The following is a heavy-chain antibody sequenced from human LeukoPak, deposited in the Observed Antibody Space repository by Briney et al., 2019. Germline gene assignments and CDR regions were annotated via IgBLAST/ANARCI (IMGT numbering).Heavy chain of an antibody. Sequence: SETLSLTCTVSGGSISSYYWSWIRQPPGKGLEWIGEINHSGSTNYNPSLKSRVTISVDTSKNQFSLKLSSVTAADTAVYYCARDGFDFWSGTHIDYWGQGTLVTVSS. CDR3: ARDGFDFWSGTHIDY. V-gene: IGHV4-34*01. J-gene: IGHJ4*02. D-gene: IGHD3-3*01. CDR2: INHSGST. CDR1: GGSISSYY.